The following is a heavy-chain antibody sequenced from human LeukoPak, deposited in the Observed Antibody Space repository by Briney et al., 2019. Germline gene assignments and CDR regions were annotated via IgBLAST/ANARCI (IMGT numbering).Heavy chain of an antibody. CDR2: FDPEDGET. D-gene: IGHD1-26*01. V-gene: IGHV1-24*01. CDR3: ATESPELLRSYWYFDY. J-gene: IGHJ4*02. Sequence: ASVRVSCKVSGDTLTELSMHWVRQAPGKGREWRGGFDPEDGETIYAEKLQGRVTMTEETSTNTAYLELSSLRSEDTAVYYCATESPELLRSYWYFDYWGQGTLVTVSS. CDR1: GDTLTELS.